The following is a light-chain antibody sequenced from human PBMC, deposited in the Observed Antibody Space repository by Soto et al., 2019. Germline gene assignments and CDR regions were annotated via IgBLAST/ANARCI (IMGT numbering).Light chain of an antibody. CDR3: QQYNTYSYT. Sequence: DIQMTQSPSTLSASVGDRVTITCRASQSIDNWLAWYQQKPGKVPKLLIHEASSLESGVPSRFSGSGYGTEFTLTISSLQPDDFATYYCQQYNTYSYTFGQGTKLEIK. CDR2: EAS. V-gene: IGKV1-5*03. CDR1: QSIDNW. J-gene: IGKJ2*01.